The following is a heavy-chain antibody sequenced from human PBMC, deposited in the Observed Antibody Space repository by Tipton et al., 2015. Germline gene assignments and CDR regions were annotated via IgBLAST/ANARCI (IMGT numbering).Heavy chain of an antibody. CDR1: GYSISSGYY. CDR3: ACQDYDSLTRDYQTVDY. Sequence: GLVKPSETLSLTCDVSGYSISSGYYWGWIRQPPGKGLEWIGGISHSGNTYYNPSLKSRVTMARDTSKNQFSLKLTSVTAADTAVYYCACQDYDSLTRDYQTVDYWGQGTLVTVSS. J-gene: IGHJ4*02. D-gene: IGHD3-9*01. CDR2: ISHSGNT. V-gene: IGHV4-38-2*01.